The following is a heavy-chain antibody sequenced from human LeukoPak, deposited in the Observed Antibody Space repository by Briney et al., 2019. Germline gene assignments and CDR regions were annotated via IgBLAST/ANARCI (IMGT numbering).Heavy chain of an antibody. CDR2: IHYSGST. Sequence: TSETLSLTCTVSGGSISSEKYYWGWIRQPPGKGLEWIGNIHYSGSTYYSPSLKSRVTISLDTSKNHFSLRLNSVTAADTAVYYCWRPRCSNSLCSSSIVDYWGQGTLVTVSS. D-gene: IGHD2-15*01. V-gene: IGHV4-39*02. CDR1: GGSISSEKYY. J-gene: IGHJ4*02. CDR3: WRPRCSNSLCSSSIVDY.